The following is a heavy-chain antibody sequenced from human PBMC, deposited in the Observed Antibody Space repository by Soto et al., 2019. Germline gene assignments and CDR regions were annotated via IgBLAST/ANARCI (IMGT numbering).Heavy chain of an antibody. CDR1: GYAFTTYG. CDR2: ISAHNGNT. D-gene: IGHD1-1*01. Sequence: QVHLVQSGAEVKKPGASVKVSCKGSGYAFTTYGITRVRQAPGQGLEWMGWISAHNGNTNYAQKLQGRVTVTRDTSTSTAYMELRSLRSDDTAVYYCARGRYGDYWGQGAPVTVSS. V-gene: IGHV1-18*01. J-gene: IGHJ4*02. CDR3: ARGRYGDY.